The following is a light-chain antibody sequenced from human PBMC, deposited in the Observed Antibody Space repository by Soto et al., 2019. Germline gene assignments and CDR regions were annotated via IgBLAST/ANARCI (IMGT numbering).Light chain of an antibody. J-gene: IGLJ2*01. Sequence: NFMLTQPHSVSESPGKTLSISCTRSSGSIANNYVQWYQQRPGSAPTTVIYENNQRHSGVPDRFSGSTDGSSTSASLTISGLQTEDEADYYCQSYDSDFVVFGGGTQLTVL. CDR3: QSYDSDFVV. V-gene: IGLV6-57*04. CDR1: SGSIANNY. CDR2: ENN.